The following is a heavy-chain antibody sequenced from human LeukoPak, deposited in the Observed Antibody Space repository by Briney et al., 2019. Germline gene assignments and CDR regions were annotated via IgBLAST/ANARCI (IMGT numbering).Heavy chain of an antibody. CDR2: IYYRGGT. Sequence: SETLSLTCTVSGGSISSGGYYWSWIRQHPGKGLEWIGYIYYRGGTYYNPSLKSRVGISVDTSKNQFSLNLSSVTAADTAVYYCARSSGARGDVWGQGTLVTVSS. CDR3: ARSSGARGDV. V-gene: IGHV4-31*03. CDR1: GGSISSGGYY. J-gene: IGHJ4*02. D-gene: IGHD2-15*01.